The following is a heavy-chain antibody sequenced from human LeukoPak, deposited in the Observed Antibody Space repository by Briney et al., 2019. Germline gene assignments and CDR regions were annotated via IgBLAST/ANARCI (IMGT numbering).Heavy chain of an antibody. CDR3: ASGGGYSGYRY. CDR1: GFTFSSYG. D-gene: IGHD5-12*01. V-gene: IGHV3-30*03. J-gene: IGHJ4*02. Sequence: PGGSLRLSCAASGFTFSSYGMHWVRQAPGKGLEWVAVISYDGSNKYYADSVKGRFTISRDNSKNTLYLQMNSLRAEDTAVYYCASGGGYSGYRYWGQGTLVTVSS. CDR2: ISYDGSNK.